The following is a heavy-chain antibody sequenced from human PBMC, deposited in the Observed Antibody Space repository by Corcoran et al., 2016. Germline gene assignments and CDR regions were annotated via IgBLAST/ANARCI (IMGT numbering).Heavy chain of an antibody. Sequence: QVQLVQSGAEVKKPGASVKVSCKASGYTFTSYDINWVRQATGQGLEWMGWMHPKSGNTGYAQKFQGRVTMTRSTSISTAYMELSSLRSEDTAVYYCARGTLLAAAGSYYFDYGGQGPLVTVSS. CDR3: ARGTLLAAAGSYYFDY. V-gene: IGHV1-8*01. CDR2: MHPKSGNT. D-gene: IGHD6-13*01. CDR1: GYTFTSYD. J-gene: IGHJ4*02.